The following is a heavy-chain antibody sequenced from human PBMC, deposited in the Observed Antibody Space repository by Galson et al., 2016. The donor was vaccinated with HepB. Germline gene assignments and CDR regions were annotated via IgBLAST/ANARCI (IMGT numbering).Heavy chain of an antibody. CDR3: AGGGGIFGVVIGMDV. D-gene: IGHD3-3*01. CDR1: GFTVNDNY. CDR2: IYSGGST. Sequence: SLRLSCAGYGFTVNDNYMMWVRQAPGKGLEWVSIIYSGGSTFYEDFVKGRFTISRDKSDNTLYLQMNLLRPEDTAVYYCAGGGGIFGVVIGMDVWGLGTTVIVSS. J-gene: IGHJ6*02. V-gene: IGHV3-66*01.